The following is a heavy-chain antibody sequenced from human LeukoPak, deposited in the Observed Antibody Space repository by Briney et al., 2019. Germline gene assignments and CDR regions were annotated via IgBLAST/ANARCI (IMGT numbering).Heavy chain of an antibody. V-gene: IGHV4-34*01. D-gene: IGHD2-15*01. J-gene: IGHJ4*02. CDR3: ARYCSGGDCYSKALDY. CDR1: GGSFSAYY. CDR2: INHTGST. Sequence: SETLSLTCAVYGGSFSAYYWSWIRQPPGKGLEWIGEINHTGSTTYNPSLKSRVTISLDTSKNQFSLRLNSVTAADTAVYYCARYCSGGDCYSKALDYWGQGILVTVSS.